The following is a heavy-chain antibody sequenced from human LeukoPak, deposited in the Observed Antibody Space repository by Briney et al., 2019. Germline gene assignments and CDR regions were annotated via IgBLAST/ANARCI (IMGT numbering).Heavy chain of an antibody. D-gene: IGHD6-13*01. Sequence: GASVKVSCKASGYTFTGYYMHWVRQAPGQGLEWMGWINPNSGGTNYAQKFQGRVTMTRDTSISTAYMELSRLRSDDTAVYYCARDLRTHCSSWYLWGQGTLVTVSS. CDR3: ARDLRTHCSSWYL. V-gene: IGHV1-2*02. CDR2: INPNSGGT. J-gene: IGHJ4*02. CDR1: GYTFTGYY.